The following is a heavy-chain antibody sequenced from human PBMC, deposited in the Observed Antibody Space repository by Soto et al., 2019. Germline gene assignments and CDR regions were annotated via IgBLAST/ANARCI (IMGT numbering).Heavy chain of an antibody. D-gene: IGHD1-26*01. CDR3: ASIVGAQRRAFDI. V-gene: IGHV3-48*03. CDR2: ISSSGSTI. Sequence: GGSLRLSCAASGFTFSSYEMNWVRQAPGKGLEWVSYISSSGSTIYYADSVKGRFTISRDNAKNSLYLQMNSLRAEDTAVYYCASIVGAQRRAFDIWGQGTMVTVSS. J-gene: IGHJ3*02. CDR1: GFTFSSYE.